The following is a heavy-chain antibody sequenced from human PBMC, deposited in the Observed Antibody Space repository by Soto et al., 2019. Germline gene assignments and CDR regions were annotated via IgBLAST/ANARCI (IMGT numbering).Heavy chain of an antibody. J-gene: IGHJ4*02. D-gene: IGHD3-10*01. V-gene: IGHV3-33*01. CDR1: GFTFSSYG. CDR2: IWYDGSNK. CDR3: ARSGQKKDYYFDY. Sequence: GGSLRLSCAASGFTFSSYGMHWVRQAPGKGLEWVAVIWYDGSNKYYADSVKGRFTISRDNSKNTLYLQMKSLRAEDTAVYYCARSGQKKDYYFDYWGQGTLVTVSS.